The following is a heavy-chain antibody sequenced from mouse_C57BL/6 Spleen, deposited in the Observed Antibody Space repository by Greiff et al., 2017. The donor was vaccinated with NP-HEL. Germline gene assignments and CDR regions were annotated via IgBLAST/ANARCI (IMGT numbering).Heavy chain of an antibody. V-gene: IGHV5-17*01. CDR3: ARTYYTRMDD. Sequence: EVKLMESGGGLVKPGGSLKLSCAASGFTFSDYGMHWVRQAPEKGLEWVAYISSGSSTIYYADTVKGRFTISRDNAKNTLFLQMTSLRSEDTAMYYCARTYYTRMDDWGQGTSVTVSS. D-gene: IGHD2-12*01. J-gene: IGHJ4*01. CDR2: ISSGSSTI. CDR1: GFTFSDYG.